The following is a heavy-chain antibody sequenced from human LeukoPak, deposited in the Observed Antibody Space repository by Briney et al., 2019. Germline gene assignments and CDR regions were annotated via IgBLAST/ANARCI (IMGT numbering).Heavy chain of an antibody. CDR2: INLNSGGT. J-gene: IGHJ6*02. CDR3: ARADYYYGMDV. V-gene: IGHV1-2*02. Sequence: ASVKVSCKASGYTFTGYYIHWVRQAPGQGLEWMGWINLNSGGTNYAQKFQGRVTMTRDTSISTAYMELSRLRSDDTAMYYCARADYYYGMDVWGQGTTVTVSS. CDR1: GYTFTGYY.